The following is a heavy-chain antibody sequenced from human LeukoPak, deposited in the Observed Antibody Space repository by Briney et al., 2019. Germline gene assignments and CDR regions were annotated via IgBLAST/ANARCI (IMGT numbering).Heavy chain of an antibody. CDR2: IYVSGTT. CDR3: AKARSATSGGRYYFDY. J-gene: IGHJ4*02. Sequence: GSLRLSCAASGFTVRDGYMSWVRQAPGKRLEWLAFIYVSGTTFYAASVKGRFTISRDNAKNSLYLQMNSLRAEDTALYYCAKARSATSGGRYYFDYWGQGTLVTVSS. V-gene: IGHV3-53*05. D-gene: IGHD1-26*01. CDR1: GFTVRDGY.